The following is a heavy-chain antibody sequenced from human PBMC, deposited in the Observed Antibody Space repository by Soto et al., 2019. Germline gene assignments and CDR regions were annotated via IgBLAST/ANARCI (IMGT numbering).Heavy chain of an antibody. CDR2: INAGNGNT. CDR1: GYTFTSYA. D-gene: IGHD3-22*01. V-gene: IGHV1-3*05. J-gene: IGHJ4*02. CDR3: ARSSGYYLIDDY. Sequence: QVQLVQSGAEEKKPGASVKVSCKASGYTFTSYAMHWVRQAPGQRLEWMGWINAGNGNTKYSQKFQGRVTITRDTSASTAYMELSRLRSEDTAVYYWARSSGYYLIDDYWGQGTLVTVSS.